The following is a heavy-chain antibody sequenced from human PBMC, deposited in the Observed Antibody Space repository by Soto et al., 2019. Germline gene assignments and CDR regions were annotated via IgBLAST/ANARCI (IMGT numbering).Heavy chain of an antibody. CDR3: ARTAVTAMDFNH. Sequence: VQLQESGPGLVKPSQTLSLTCTVSGGSVSSCDFYWSWIRQPTGKGLEWICYIYSSGSTYYNTSHKIRVILSVDTSKNHFSLKVNSVTAADTAVYYCARTAVTAMDFNHWGQGALVAVSS. D-gene: IGHD4-17*01. V-gene: IGHV4-30-4*01. J-gene: IGHJ4*02. CDR1: GGSVSSCDFY. CDR2: IYSSGST.